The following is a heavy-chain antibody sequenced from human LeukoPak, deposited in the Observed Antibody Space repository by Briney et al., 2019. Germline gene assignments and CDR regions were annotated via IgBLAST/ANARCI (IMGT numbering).Heavy chain of an antibody. D-gene: IGHD2-15*01. V-gene: IGHV5-51*01. Sequence: GASLKISCKGSGYIFTSYWIGWVRQLPGKGLEWMGIIYPGDSDTRYSPSFQGQVTISADKSISTAYLQWSSLKASDTAMYYCASQLTPFDCSGGSCYSRMDAFDIWGQGTMVTVSS. J-gene: IGHJ3*02. CDR2: IYPGDSDT. CDR3: ASQLTPFDCSGGSCYSRMDAFDI. CDR1: GYIFTSYW.